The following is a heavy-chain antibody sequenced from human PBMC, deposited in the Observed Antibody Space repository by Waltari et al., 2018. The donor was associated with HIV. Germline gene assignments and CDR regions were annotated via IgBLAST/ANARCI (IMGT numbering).Heavy chain of an antibody. Sequence: QITLKESGLTLVKPTQTLTLTCTFSGFSLSTSGVGVGWIRQPPGKALEWLALSYCDDDKRYSPSLTSRVTITTDTSKNHVVLTMTNMDPVDTATYYCAHGSMGCSGASCYFLFDYWVQGTLVTVSS. V-gene: IGHV2-5*02. CDR2: SYCDDDK. J-gene: IGHJ4*02. CDR3: AHGSMGCSGASCYFLFDY. D-gene: IGHD2-2*01. CDR1: GFSLSTSGVG.